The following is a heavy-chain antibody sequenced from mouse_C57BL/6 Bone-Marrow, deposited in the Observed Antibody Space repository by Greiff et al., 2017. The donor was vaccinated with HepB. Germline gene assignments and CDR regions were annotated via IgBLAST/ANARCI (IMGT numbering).Heavy chain of an antibody. Sequence: DVHLVESGGGLVKPGGSLKLSCAASGFTFSDYGMHWVRQAPEKGLEWVAYISSGSSTIYYADTVKGRFTFSRDNAKNTLFLQMTSLRSEDTAMYYCARTSLFDYWGQGTTLTVSS. V-gene: IGHV5-17*01. CDR2: ISSGSSTI. CDR3: ARTSLFDY. J-gene: IGHJ2*01. D-gene: IGHD6-1*01. CDR1: GFTFSDYG.